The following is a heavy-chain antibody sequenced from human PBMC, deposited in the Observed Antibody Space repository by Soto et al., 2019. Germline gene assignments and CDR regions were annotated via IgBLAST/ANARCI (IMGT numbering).Heavy chain of an antibody. D-gene: IGHD3-9*01. CDR2: IYHSGST. CDR3: ARGPNSLTDYYGPFEH. J-gene: IGHJ4*02. CDR1: GGSISSGGYF. Sequence: SETLSLTCTVSGGSISSGGYFWSWIRQPPGKGLEWIGYIYHSGSTYYNPSLKSRVTISVDTSKNQFSLKLSSVTAADTAVYYCARGPNSLTDYYGPFEHWGQGTLVTVSS. V-gene: IGHV4-30-2*01.